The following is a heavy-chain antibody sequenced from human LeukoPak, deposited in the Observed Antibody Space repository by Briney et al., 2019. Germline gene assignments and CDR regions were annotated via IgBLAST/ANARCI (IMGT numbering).Heavy chain of an antibody. D-gene: IGHD5-12*01. J-gene: IGHJ5*02. V-gene: IGHV1-69*13. Sequence: VASVKVSCKASGGTFSSYAISWVRQAPGQGLEWMGGIIPIFGTANYAQKFQGRVTITADESTSTAYMELSSLRSEDTAVYYCARARVGGGYDTNWFDPWGQGTLVTASS. CDR3: ARARVGGGYDTNWFDP. CDR2: IIPIFGTA. CDR1: GGTFSSYA.